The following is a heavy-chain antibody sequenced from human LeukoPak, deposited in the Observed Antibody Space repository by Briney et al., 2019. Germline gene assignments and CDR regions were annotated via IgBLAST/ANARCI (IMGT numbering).Heavy chain of an antibody. CDR1: GGSISGYY. CDR3: ARQGDGYNYLNWFDP. J-gene: IGHJ5*02. V-gene: IGHV4-59*01. Sequence: SETLSLTCTVSGGSISGYYWSWIRQPPGKGLEWIGYIYYSGSTNYNPSLKSRVTISVDTSKNQFSLKLSSVTAADTAVYYCARQGDGYNYLNWFDPWGQGTLVTVSS. CDR2: IYYSGST. D-gene: IGHD5-24*01.